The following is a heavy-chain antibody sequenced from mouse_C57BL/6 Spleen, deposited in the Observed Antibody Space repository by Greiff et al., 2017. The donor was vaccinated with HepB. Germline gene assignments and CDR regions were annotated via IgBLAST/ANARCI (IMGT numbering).Heavy chain of an antibody. CDR2: IYPSDSET. CDR1: GYTFTSYW. D-gene: IGHD2-4*01. J-gene: IGHJ2*01. Sequence: VQLQQSGAELVRPGSSVKLSCKASGYTFTSYWMDWVKQRPGQGLEWIGNIYPSDSETHYNQKFKDKATLTVDKSSSTAYMQLSSLTSEDSAVYYCARQGYDYGGGSFDYWGQGTTLTVSS. V-gene: IGHV1-61*01. CDR3: ARQGYDYGGGSFDY.